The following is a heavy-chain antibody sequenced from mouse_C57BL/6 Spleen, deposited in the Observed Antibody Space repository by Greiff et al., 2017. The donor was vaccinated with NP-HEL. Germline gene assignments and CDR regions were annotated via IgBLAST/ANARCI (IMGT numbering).Heavy chain of an antibody. CDR2: ISSGGDYI. V-gene: IGHV5-9-1*02. CDR3: TREVNWAFDY. D-gene: IGHD4-1*01. CDR1: GFTFSSYA. J-gene: IGHJ2*01. Sequence: EVNVVESGEGLVKPGGSLKLSCAASGFTFSSYAMSWVRQTPEKRLEWVAYISSGGDYIYYADTVKGRFTISRDNARNTLYLQMSSLKSEDTAMYYCTREVNWAFDYWGQGTTLTVSS.